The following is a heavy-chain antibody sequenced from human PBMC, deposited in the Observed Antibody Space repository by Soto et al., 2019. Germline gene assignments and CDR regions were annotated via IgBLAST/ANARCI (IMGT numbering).Heavy chain of an antibody. D-gene: IGHD1-26*01. CDR3: ASNALRMTVDSGRGGAFDI. CDR1: GGSISSSSYY. J-gene: IGHJ3*02. CDR2: IYYSGST. Sequence: QLQLQESGPGLVKPSETLSLTCTVSGGSISSSSYYWGWIRQPPGKGLEWIGSIYYSGSTYYNPSLKIRVTISVDTSKNQFSLKLSSVTAADTAVYYCASNALRMTVDSGRGGAFDIWGQGTMVTVSS. V-gene: IGHV4-39*01.